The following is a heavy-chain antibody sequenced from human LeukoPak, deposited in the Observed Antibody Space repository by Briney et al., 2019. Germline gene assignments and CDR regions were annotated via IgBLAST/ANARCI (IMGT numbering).Heavy chain of an antibody. CDR3: TTTYIVASTRKFADY. CDR2: IKSKTEGGKT. J-gene: IGHJ4*02. D-gene: IGHD5-12*01. V-gene: IGHV3-15*01. CDR1: GFIFSNAW. Sequence: PGGSLRLSCAASGFIFSNAWMNWVRQAPGKGLEWVGRIKSKTEGGKTDYAAPVRGRFTISRDDSQNTVDLQISSLTAEDTAMYFCTTTYIVASTRKFADYWGQGTLVVVSS.